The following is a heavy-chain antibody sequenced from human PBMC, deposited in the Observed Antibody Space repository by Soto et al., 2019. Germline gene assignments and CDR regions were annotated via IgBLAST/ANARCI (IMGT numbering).Heavy chain of an antibody. CDR2: TKQDGSEK. V-gene: IGHV3-7*01. J-gene: IGHJ4*02. D-gene: IGHD2-2*01. CDR3: ARIEDIVVVPADD. CDR1: GITFSSYW. Sequence: PGGSLRLSCAASGITFSSYWMSWVRQAPGKGLEWVANTKQDGSEKYYVDSVKGRFTISRDNAKNSLYLQMNSLRAEDTAVYYCARIEDIVVVPADDWGQGTLVTVSS.